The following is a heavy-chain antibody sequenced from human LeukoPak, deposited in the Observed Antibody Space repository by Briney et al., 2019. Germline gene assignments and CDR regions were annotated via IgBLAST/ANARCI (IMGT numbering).Heavy chain of an antibody. CDR3: ARGLQFYIFDY. V-gene: IGHV1-69*13. CDR2: IIPIFGTA. D-gene: IGHD5-24*01. Sequence: SVNVSCKASGYTFTSYAISWVRQAPGQGLEWMGGIIPIFGTANYAQKFQGRVTITADESTSTAYMELSSLRSEDTAVYYCARGLQFYIFDYWGQGTLVTVSS. J-gene: IGHJ4*02. CDR1: GYTFTSYA.